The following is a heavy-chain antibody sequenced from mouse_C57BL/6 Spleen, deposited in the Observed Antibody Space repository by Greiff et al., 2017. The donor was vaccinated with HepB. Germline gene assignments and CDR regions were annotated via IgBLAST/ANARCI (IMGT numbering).Heavy chain of an antibody. J-gene: IGHJ2*01. CDR1: GYNFTSYW. CDR2: IYPGSGST. V-gene: IGHV1-55*01. D-gene: IGHD2-4*01. Sequence: QVQLQQPGAELVKPGASVKMSCKASGYNFTSYWITWVKQRPGQGLEWIGDIYPGSGSTNYNEKFKSKATLTVDTSSSTAYMQLSSLTSEDSAVYYCARERVYYDYDGYFDYWGQGTTLTVSS. CDR3: ARERVYYDYDGYFDY.